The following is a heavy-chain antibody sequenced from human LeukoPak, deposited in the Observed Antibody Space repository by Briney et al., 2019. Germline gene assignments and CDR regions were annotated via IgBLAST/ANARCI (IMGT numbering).Heavy chain of an antibody. CDR3: AKDVLVGATTSTRGFDP. CDR1: GFSFSSYA. J-gene: IGHJ5*02. D-gene: IGHD1-26*01. Sequence: GGSLRLSCVASGFSFSSYAMTWVRQAPGQGLEWVSAISSTGLGTYYADSVKGRFTISRDDFRNTLFPQMDRLRAEDTAVYYCAKDVLVGATTSTRGFDPWGQGTLVTVSS. V-gene: IGHV3-23*01. CDR2: ISSTGLGT.